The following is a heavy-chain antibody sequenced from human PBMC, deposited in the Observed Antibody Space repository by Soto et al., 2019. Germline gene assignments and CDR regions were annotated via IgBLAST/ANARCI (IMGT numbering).Heavy chain of an antibody. CDR3: ASGDYGPYYYYGMDV. J-gene: IGHJ6*02. Sequence: FQGRVTITRDTSASTAYMELSSLRSEDTAVYYCASGDYGPYYYYGMDVWGQGTTVTVSS. D-gene: IGHD4-17*01. V-gene: IGHV1-3*01.